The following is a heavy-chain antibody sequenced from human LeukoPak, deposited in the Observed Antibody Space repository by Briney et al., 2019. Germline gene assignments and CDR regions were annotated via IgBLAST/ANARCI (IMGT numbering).Heavy chain of an antibody. CDR1: GFTFSSYS. CDR3: ARTPLTSPFYFDC. CDR2: ISSSSSYI. J-gene: IGHJ4*02. D-gene: IGHD2-2*01. Sequence: GGSLRLSCAASGFTFSSYSMNWVRQAPGKGLEWVSSISSSSSYIYYADSVKGRFTISRDNAKNSLYLQMDSLRAEDTALYYCARTPLTSPFYFDCWRQGTLVTVSP. V-gene: IGHV3-21*04.